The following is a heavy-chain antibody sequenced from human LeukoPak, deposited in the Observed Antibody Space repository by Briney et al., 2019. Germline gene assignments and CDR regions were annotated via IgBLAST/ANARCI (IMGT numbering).Heavy chain of an antibody. CDR2: IMPLFGTA. D-gene: IGHD5-24*01. V-gene: IGHV1-69*05. J-gene: IGHJ6*03. CDR3: ASGSLGDGYGVGDYYQYMDV. CDR1: GGTFNSYA. Sequence: GSSVTVSCKASGGTFNSYAISWVRPAPGRGLEWMGGIMPLFGTANYAQELQGRVTFTTDESASTAYMEVSSLRSEDTAVYYCASGSLGDGYGVGDYYQYMDVWGKGTTVTVSS.